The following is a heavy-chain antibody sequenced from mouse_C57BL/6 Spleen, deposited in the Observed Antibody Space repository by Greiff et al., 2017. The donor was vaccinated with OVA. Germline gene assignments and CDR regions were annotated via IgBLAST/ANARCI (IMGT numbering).Heavy chain of an antibody. J-gene: IGHJ3*01. V-gene: IGHV1-85*01. CDR1: GYTFTSYD. CDR2: IYPRDGRT. Sequence: VHLVESGPELVKPGASVKLSCKASGYTFTSYDINWVKQRPGQGLEWIGWIYPRDGRTKYNEKFKGKATLTVDTSSSTAYMELHSLTSEDSAVYFCATRIPDGFAYWGQGTLVTVSA. CDR3: ATRIPDGFAY.